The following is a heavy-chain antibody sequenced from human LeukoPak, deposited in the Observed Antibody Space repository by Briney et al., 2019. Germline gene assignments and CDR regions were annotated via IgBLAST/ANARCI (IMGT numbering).Heavy chain of an antibody. Sequence: ASVKVSCKASGYTFTGYYMHWVRQAPGQGLEWMGWINPSSGGTNYAQKFQGRVTMTRDTSISTAYMELSRLRSDDTAVYYCASEAVGYCSSTSCYNAFDIWDQGTMVTVSS. CDR3: ASEAVGYCSSTSCYNAFDI. CDR2: INPSSGGT. D-gene: IGHD2-2*02. CDR1: GYTFTGYY. V-gene: IGHV1-2*02. J-gene: IGHJ3*02.